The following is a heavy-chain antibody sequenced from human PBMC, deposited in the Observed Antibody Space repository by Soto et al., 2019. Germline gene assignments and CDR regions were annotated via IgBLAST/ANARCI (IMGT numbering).Heavy chain of an antibody. D-gene: IGHD6-19*01. CDR3: AKVRYSSPMGYYYGMDV. V-gene: IGHV1-69*13. J-gene: IGHJ6*02. Sequence: SVKVSCKASRVAFSKFIVPWVRQAPGLGLAWVGGIIPIFGTANYAQKFQGRVTITADESTSTSYMEVNNLRSEDTAVYYCAKVRYSSPMGYYYGMDVWGQGTTVTVSS. CDR1: RVAFSKFI. CDR2: IIPIFGTA.